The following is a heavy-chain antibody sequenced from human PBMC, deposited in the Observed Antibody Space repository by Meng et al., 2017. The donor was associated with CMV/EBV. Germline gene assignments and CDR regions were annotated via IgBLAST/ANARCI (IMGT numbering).Heavy chain of an antibody. D-gene: IGHD5-24*01. CDR2: ISWDGGST. J-gene: IGHJ5*02. V-gene: IGHV3-43D*03. CDR3: AKGGDGYNS. CDR1: GFTFDDYA. Sequence: EVQLVGSGGVWVQPGGSLRLSFSASGFTFDDYAMHWCRQAPGKGLEWVSLISWDGGSTYYADSVKGRFTISRDNSKNSLYLQMNSLRAEDTALYYCAKGGDGYNSWGQGTLVTVSS.